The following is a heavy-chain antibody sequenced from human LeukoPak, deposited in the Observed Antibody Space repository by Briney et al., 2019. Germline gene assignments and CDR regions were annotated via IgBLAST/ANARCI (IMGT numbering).Heavy chain of an antibody. CDR3: AKRDSSGSYPYYFDY. Sequence: GGSLRLSCAASGFTFSSYAMSWVRQAPGKGLEWVSAISASGNSTYYADSVKGRFTISRDNSKDTLYLQMNSLRAEDTAVYYCAKRDSSGSYPYYFDYWGQGTLVTVSS. CDR1: GFTFSSYA. CDR2: ISASGNST. V-gene: IGHV3-23*01. J-gene: IGHJ4*02. D-gene: IGHD3-22*01.